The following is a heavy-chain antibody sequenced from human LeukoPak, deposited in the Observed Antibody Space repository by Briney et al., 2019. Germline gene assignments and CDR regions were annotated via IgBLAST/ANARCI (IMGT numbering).Heavy chain of an antibody. V-gene: IGHV3-48*01. J-gene: IGHJ4*02. D-gene: IGHD5-18*01. Sequence: SGGSLRLSCAASGFTFSSYSMNWVRQAPGKGLEWSSYISGSGSVSYYEDSVKGRFTIPRDNAKNSLYLQMNSLRAEDTAVYYCARDPSDTAISPFDYWGQGTLVTVSS. CDR3: ARDPSDTAISPFDY. CDR1: GFTFSSYS. CDR2: ISGSGSVS.